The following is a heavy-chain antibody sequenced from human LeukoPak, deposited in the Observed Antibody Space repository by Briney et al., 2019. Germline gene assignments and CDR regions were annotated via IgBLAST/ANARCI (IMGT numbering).Heavy chain of an antibody. CDR3: ARGPSRYGES. D-gene: IGHD3-9*01. CDR1: GYTFTSYA. V-gene: IGHV7-4-1*02. Sequence: GGSLRLSCAASGYTFTSYAMNWVRQAPGQGLEWMGWINTNTGNPTYAQGFTGRFVFSLDTSVSTAYLQISSLQAEDTAVYYCARGPSRYGESWGQGTLVTVSS. CDR2: INTNTGNP. J-gene: IGHJ4*02.